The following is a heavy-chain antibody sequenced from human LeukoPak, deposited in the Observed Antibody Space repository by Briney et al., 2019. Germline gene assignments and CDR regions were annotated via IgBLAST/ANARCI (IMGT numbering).Heavy chain of an antibody. CDR3: ARPGVDTAMGTYYFDY. CDR2: IYYSGST. CDR1: GGSISSSSYY. D-gene: IGHD5-18*01. Sequence: RSSETLSLTCTVSGGSISSSSYYWGWIRQPPGKGLEWIGSIYYSGSTYYNPSLKSRVTISVDTSKNQFSLKLSSVTAADTAVYYCARPGVDTAMGTYYFDYWGQGTLVTVSS. J-gene: IGHJ4*02. V-gene: IGHV4-39*01.